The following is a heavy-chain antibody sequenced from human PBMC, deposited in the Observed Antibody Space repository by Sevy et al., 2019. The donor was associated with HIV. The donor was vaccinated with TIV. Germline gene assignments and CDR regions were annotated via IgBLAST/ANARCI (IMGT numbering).Heavy chain of an antibody. J-gene: IGHJ4*02. CDR2: IKQDGYET. CDR1: GFNFRNSW. CDR3: AYSRYSSGWHFDY. Sequence: GGSLRLSCATFGFNFRNSWMAWVRQPPGKGLEFLADIKQDGYETYYVDSVKGRFTISRDNAKNSLHLQMNSLRAEDTAVYYCAYSRYSSGWHFDYWGQGTLVTVSS. D-gene: IGHD6-19*01. V-gene: IGHV3-7*03.